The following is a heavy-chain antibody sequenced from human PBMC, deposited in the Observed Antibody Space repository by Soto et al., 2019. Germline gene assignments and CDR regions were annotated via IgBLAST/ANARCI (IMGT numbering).Heavy chain of an antibody. V-gene: IGHV4-31*03. J-gene: IGHJ5*02. Sequence: SETLSLTCTVSGGSISSGGYYWSWIRRHPGKGLEWIGYIYYSGSTYYNPSLKSRVTISVDTSKNQFSLKLSSVTAADTAVYYCARDSDSSSSFSFDPWGQGTLVTVSS. CDR2: IYYSGST. CDR1: GGSISSGGYY. CDR3: ARDSDSSSSFSFDP. D-gene: IGHD6-6*01.